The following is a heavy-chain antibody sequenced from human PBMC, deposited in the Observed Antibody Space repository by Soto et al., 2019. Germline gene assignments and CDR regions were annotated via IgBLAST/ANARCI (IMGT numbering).Heavy chain of an antibody. D-gene: IGHD3-3*01. V-gene: IGHV3-73*02. CDR3: ARRIGYSECDY. CDR2: IRNKPNNYAT. CDR1: GFTFTDYA. J-gene: IGHJ4*02. Sequence: EVQLVESGGGLVQPGGSLKLSCAASGFTFTDYAMHWVRQASGKGLEWVGRIRNKPNNYATAYAASVKGRFIISRDDSKNTAYLQMDSLKTEDTAVYYCARRIGYSECDYWGQGTLVTVSS.